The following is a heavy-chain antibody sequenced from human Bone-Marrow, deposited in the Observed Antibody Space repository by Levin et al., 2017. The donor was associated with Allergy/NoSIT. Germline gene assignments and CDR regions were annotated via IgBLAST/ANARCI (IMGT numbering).Heavy chain of an antibody. V-gene: IGHV3-7*01. CDR2: IKQDGSEK. CDR3: ARVKGVTFGGVIVRTDAFDI. J-gene: IGHJ3*02. D-gene: IGHD3-16*02. Sequence: GGSLRLSCAASGFTFSSYWMSWVRQAPGKGLEWVANIKQDGSEKYYVDSVKGRFTISRDNAKNSLYLQMNSLRAEDTAVYYCARVKGVTFGGVIVRTDAFDIWGQGTMVTVSS. CDR1: GFTFSSYW.